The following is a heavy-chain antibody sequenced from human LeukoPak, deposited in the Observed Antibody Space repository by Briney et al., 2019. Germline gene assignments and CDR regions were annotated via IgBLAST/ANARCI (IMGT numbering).Heavy chain of an antibody. CDR2: ISGSSSYI. J-gene: IGHJ6*03. D-gene: IGHD2-2*02. V-gene: IGHV3-21*01. CDR3: ARGGRGYCSSTSCYTNYYYYMDV. CDR1: GFTFNNCG. Sequence: PGRSLRLSCAASGFTFNNCGMHWVRQAPGKGLEWVSSISGSSSYIYYADSVKGRFTISRDNAKNSLYLQMNSLRAEDTAVYYCARGGRGYCSSTSCYTNYYYYMDVWGKGTTVTVSS.